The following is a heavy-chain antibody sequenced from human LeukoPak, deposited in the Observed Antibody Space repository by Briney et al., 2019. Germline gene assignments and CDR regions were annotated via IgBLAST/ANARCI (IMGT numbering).Heavy chain of an antibody. D-gene: IGHD1-7*01. CDR2: ISGSGGST. CDR3: AKQITGTTRYFDF. CDR1: RFTFSSYA. J-gene: IGHJ4*02. Sequence: GGSLRLSCAASRFTFSSYAMNWVRQAPGKGLEWVSAISGSGGSTFYADSVKGRFTISRDNSKNTLYLQLNSLRAEDTAVYYCAKQITGTTRYFDFWGQGTLVTVSS. V-gene: IGHV3-23*01.